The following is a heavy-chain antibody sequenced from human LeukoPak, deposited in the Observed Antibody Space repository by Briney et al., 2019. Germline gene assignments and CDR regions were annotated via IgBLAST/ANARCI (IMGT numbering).Heavy chain of an antibody. J-gene: IGHJ4*02. Sequence: SETLSLTCSVSGGPISSGGYYWSWIRQHPGMGLEWIGHVYHSGTTNYNPSLKSRVTISADTSKNQFSLKLNSVTAADTGVYFCARWAVRGVVNFDYWGQGIRVTVSS. CDR2: VYHSGTT. CDR1: GGPISSGGYY. V-gene: IGHV4-31*03. CDR3: ARWAVRGVVNFDY. D-gene: IGHD3-10*01.